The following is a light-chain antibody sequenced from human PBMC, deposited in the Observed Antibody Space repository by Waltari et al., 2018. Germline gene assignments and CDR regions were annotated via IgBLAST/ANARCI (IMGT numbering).Light chain of an antibody. CDR1: SSDVGGYNY. J-gene: IGLJ1*01. CDR2: EVN. V-gene: IGLV2-8*01. Sequence: QSALTQPPSASGSPGQSVTISCTGTSSDVGGYNYVSWYQQHPGKAPKPMIFEVNKRPSRVPDRFSGSKSGNTASLTVSGLQAEDEADYYCSSYAGSRGVFGTGTKVTVL. CDR3: SSYAGSRGV.